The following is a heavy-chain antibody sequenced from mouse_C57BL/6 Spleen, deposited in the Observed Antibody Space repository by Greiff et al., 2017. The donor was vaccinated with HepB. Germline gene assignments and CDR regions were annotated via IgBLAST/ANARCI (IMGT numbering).Heavy chain of an antibody. D-gene: IGHD1-1*01. CDR3: TRCYYYCSSYGLYYFDY. Sequence: EVQLQQSGAELVRPGASVKLSCTASGFNIKDDYMHWVKQRPEQGLEWIGWIDPENGDTEYASKFQGKATITADTSSNTAYLQLSSLTSEDTAVYYCTRCYYYCSSYGLYYFDYWGQGTTLTVSS. J-gene: IGHJ2*01. V-gene: IGHV14-4*01. CDR1: GFNIKDDY. CDR2: IDPENGDT.